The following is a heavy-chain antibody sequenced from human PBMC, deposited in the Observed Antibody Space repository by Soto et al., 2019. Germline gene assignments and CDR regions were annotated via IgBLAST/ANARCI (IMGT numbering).Heavy chain of an antibody. CDR3: ARSKGAQGGYSSSGGNFDY. CDR2: IIPIFGTA. V-gene: IGHV1-69*12. D-gene: IGHD6-13*01. CDR1: GGTFSSYA. Sequence: QVQLVQSGAEVKKPGSSVKVSCKASGGTFSSYAISWVRQAPGQGLEWMGGIIPIFGTANYAQKFQGRVTITADESTSTAYMELSSLRSEDTAVYYCARSKGAQGGYSSSGGNFDYWGQGTLVTVSS. J-gene: IGHJ4*02.